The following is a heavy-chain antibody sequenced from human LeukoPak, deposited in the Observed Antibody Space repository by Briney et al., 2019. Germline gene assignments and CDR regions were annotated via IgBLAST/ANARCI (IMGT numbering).Heavy chain of an antibody. J-gene: IGHJ6*03. CDR2: ISSSGSTI. V-gene: IGHV3-48*03. Sequence: GGSLRLSCAASGFTFSSYEMNWVRQAPGKGLEWVSYISSSGSTIYYADSVKGRFTISRDNAKNSLYLQMNSLRAEDTAVYYCARLYGDYVYYYYYMDVWGKGTTVTISS. D-gene: IGHD4-17*01. CDR3: ARLYGDYVYYYYYMDV. CDR1: GFTFSSYE.